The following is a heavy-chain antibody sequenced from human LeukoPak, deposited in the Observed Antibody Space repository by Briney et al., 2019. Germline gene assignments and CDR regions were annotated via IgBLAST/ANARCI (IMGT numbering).Heavy chain of an antibody. CDR2: MYNSGST. Sequence: SETLSLTCTVSGGSISGSYWSWIRQPPGKGLEWIAYMYNSGSTNYNPSLKSRVTISIDTSKNQFSLKLSSLTAADTAVYYCARHEYSGSYYGLSWFDPWGQGTLVTVSS. J-gene: IGHJ5*02. CDR3: ARHEYSGSYYGLSWFDP. CDR1: GGSISGSY. V-gene: IGHV4-59*08. D-gene: IGHD1-26*01.